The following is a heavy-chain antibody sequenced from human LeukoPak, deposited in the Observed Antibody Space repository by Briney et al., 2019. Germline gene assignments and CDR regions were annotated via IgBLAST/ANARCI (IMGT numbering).Heavy chain of an antibody. J-gene: IGHJ4*02. CDR2: INPDGSEK. V-gene: IGHV3-7*03. Sequence: GGSLRLSCAASGFIFSSYYMTWVRRVPGKGLEWVANINPDGSEKNYVDSVKGRFTISRDNARNSLYLQMNSLRAEDTALYYCARAGARSSDRWWYDYWGQGTLVTVSS. CDR3: ARAGARSSDRWWYDY. D-gene: IGHD2-15*01. CDR1: GFIFSSYY.